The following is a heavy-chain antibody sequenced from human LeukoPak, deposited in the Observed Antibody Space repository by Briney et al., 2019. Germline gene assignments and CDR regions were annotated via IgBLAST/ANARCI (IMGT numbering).Heavy chain of an antibody. Sequence: GGSLRLSCAASGFTFSSYAMNWVRQAPGKGLEWVSAVRGSDAGTSYADSVKGRFTISRDNSKNSPYLQMNSLRAEDTAVYYCAEVGEQNAFDIWGQGTMVTVSS. D-gene: IGHD3-10*01. CDR3: AEVGEQNAFDI. CDR1: GFTFSSYA. CDR2: VRGSDAGT. V-gene: IGHV3-23*01. J-gene: IGHJ3*02.